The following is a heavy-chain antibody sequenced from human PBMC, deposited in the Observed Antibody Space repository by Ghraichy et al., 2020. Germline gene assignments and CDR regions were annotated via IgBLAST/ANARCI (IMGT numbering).Heavy chain of an antibody. J-gene: IGHJ6*02. CDR3: AKDINGDYYDSNLLRYYDVGMDV. CDR2: ISGSGGST. D-gene: IGHD3-22*01. Sequence: GESLNISCAASGFTFSSHAMSWVRQAPGKGLEWVSAISGSGGSTYYADSVKGRFTISRNNSKNTLYLQMNRLRAEDTAVYYCAKDINGDYYDSNLLRYYDVGMDVWGPGATVTVS. V-gene: IGHV3-23*01. CDR1: GFTFSSHA.